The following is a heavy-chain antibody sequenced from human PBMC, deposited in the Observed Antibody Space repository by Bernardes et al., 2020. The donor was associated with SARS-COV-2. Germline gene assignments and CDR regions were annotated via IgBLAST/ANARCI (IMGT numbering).Heavy chain of an antibody. CDR2: IYTDGST. CDR1: GFTVSTNY. V-gene: IGHV3-66*01. D-gene: IGHD6-19*01. CDR3: ARVIVSWQWLAY. Sequence: GGSLSLTCAVSGFTVSTNYMTWVRQAPGKGPEWVSVIYTDGSTYYFDSVKGRFSISRDNSKNTLKLQMNSLKAADTAVYYCARVIVSWQWLAYWGQGALVTVSS. J-gene: IGHJ4*02.